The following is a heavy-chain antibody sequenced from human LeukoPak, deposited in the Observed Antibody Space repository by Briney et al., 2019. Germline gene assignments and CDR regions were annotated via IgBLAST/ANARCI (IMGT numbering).Heavy chain of an antibody. D-gene: IGHD3-3*01. Sequence: PGGSLRLSCAASGFTFSIYAMNWVRQAPGKGLEWVSSISANGGETRYADSVKGRFTISRDNSKNTLYLQINNPRVEDTAVYYCAKRYYDFPLDYWGQGTLVTVSS. V-gene: IGHV3-23*01. CDR2: ISANGGET. J-gene: IGHJ4*02. CDR3: AKRYYDFPLDY. CDR1: GFTFSIYA.